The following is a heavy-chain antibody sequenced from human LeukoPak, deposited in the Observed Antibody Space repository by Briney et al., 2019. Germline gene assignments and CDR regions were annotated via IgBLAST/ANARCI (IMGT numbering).Heavy chain of an antibody. J-gene: IGHJ4*02. CDR2: ISYDGSNK. Sequence: PGGSLRLSCAASGFTFSSYAMHWVRQAPGKGLEWVAVISYDGSNKYYADSVKGRFTISRDNSKNTLYLQMNSLRAEDTAVYYCARDYRFGYSYGPTLPGPVWGQGTLVTVSS. CDR3: ARDYRFGYSYGPTLPGPV. D-gene: IGHD5-18*01. V-gene: IGHV3-30-3*01. CDR1: GFTFSSYA.